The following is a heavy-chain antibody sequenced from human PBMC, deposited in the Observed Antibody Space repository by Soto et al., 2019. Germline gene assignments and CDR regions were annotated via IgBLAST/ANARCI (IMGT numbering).Heavy chain of an antibody. CDR1: GYTFSRYG. CDR3: AKNGQPPYYYYGMDV. CDR2: ISGYNGDT. V-gene: IGHV1-18*01. J-gene: IGHJ6*02. Sequence: ASVNVSCKASGYTFSRYGISWVRQAPGQGLEWMGWISGYNGDTIYAQKVQGRVTMTIDTSTYTAYMELRSLTSDDTAMYYCAKNGQPPYYYYGMDVWGQGTTVTVSS. D-gene: IGHD2-8*01.